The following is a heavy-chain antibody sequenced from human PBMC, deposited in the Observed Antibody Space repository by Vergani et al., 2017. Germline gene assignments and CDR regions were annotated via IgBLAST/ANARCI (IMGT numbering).Heavy chain of an antibody. D-gene: IGHD2-2*01. CDR1: GFTFSSYA. CDR2: IRGSGGNT. CDR3: AKGVYCSSASCYEGRGYYYGMGV. J-gene: IGHJ6*02. Sequence: EVQLLESGGGLVQPGGSLRLSCAASGFTFSSYAMSWVRQVPGKGLEWVSGIRGSGGNTYYANSVKGRFAISRDNSKNTLYLQMNSLRADDTAVYYCAKGVYCSSASCYEGRGYYYGMGVWSQGTTVTFSS. V-gene: IGHV3-23*01.